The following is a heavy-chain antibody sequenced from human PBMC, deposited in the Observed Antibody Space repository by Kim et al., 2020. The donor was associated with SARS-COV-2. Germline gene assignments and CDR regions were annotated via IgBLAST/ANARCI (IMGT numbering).Heavy chain of an antibody. CDR3: TRLLAYCGGDCSIPRDY. CDR1: GFTFGDYA. J-gene: IGHJ4*02. Sequence: GGSLRLSCTASGFTFGDYAMSWFRQAPGKGLEWVGFIRSKAYGGTTEYAASVKGRFTISRDDSKSIAYLQMNSLKTEDTAVYYCTRLLAYCGGDCSIPRDYWGQGTLVTVSS. D-gene: IGHD2-21*02. CDR2: IRSKAYGGTT. V-gene: IGHV3-49*03.